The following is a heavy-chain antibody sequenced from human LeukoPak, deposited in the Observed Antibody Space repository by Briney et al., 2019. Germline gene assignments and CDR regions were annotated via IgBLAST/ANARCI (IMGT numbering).Heavy chain of an antibody. CDR1: GYTFTDYY. V-gene: IGHV1-2*02. CDR3: AKDRGGYDFWSGDETFFFDY. Sequence: ASVKVSCKASGYTFTDYYMHWVRQAPGQGLEWMGWINPNSGGTNYAQKFQGRVTMTRDTSISTAYMELSRLRSDDTAVYYCAKDRGGYDFWSGDETFFFDYWGQGTLVTVSS. CDR2: INPNSGGT. D-gene: IGHD3-3*01. J-gene: IGHJ4*02.